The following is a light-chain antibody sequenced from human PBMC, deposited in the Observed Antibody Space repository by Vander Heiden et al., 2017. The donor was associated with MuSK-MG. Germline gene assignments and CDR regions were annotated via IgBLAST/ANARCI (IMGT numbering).Light chain of an antibody. CDR1: QSITS. CDR3: QHYSNWPWT. J-gene: IGKJ1*01. CDR2: DSS. V-gene: IGKV3-11*01. Sequence: ELVLTQSPATLSLSPGERATLSCRASQSITSLAWYQQRPGQTPRLLIYDSSNRAAGIPARYSGGGSETDFALTITSLEPEDFAVYYCQHYSNWPWTFGQGTTVEI.